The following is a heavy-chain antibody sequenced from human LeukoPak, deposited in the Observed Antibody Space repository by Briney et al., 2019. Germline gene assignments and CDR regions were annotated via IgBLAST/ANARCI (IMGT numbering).Heavy chain of an antibody. CDR2: ISIYNGNT. CDR1: GYTLSNYG. J-gene: IGHJ4*02. D-gene: IGHD2-21*02. CDR3: ASNPRGDSWTFDY. V-gene: IGHV1-18*04. Sequence: ASVKVSFKASGYTLSNYGVNWVRQAPGQGLEWMGWISIYNGNTNYAQILQGRVTMTTDKSTSTVYMELRSLRSDDTAVYYCASNPRGDSWTFDYWGQGTLVTVSS.